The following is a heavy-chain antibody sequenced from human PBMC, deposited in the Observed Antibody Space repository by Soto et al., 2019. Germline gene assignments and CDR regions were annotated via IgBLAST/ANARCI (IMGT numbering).Heavy chain of an antibody. J-gene: IGHJ4*02. CDR3: ALNLDIYDSSGYWLDY. CDR2: IYPGDSDT. CDR1: GYSFTSYW. D-gene: IGHD3-22*01. Sequence: PGESLKISCKGSGYSFTSYWIGWVRQMPGKGLEWMGIIYPGDSDTRYSPSFQGQVTISADKSISTAYLQWSSLKASDTAMYYCALNLDIYDSSGYWLDYWGQGTLVTVYS. V-gene: IGHV5-51*01.